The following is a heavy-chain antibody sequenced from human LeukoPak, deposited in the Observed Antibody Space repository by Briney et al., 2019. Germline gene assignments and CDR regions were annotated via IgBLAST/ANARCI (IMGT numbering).Heavy chain of an antibody. J-gene: IGHJ3*02. Sequence: GGSLRLSCAASGLTFSNYAMSWVRQAAGMGLEWVSSISGSSGSTYYADSVKGRFTISRDNSKNTLYLQMNSLKTEDTAVYYCTIGYDAFDIWGQGTMVTVSS. CDR1: GLTFSNYA. D-gene: IGHD3-22*01. V-gene: IGHV3-23*01. CDR3: TIGYDAFDI. CDR2: ISGSSGST.